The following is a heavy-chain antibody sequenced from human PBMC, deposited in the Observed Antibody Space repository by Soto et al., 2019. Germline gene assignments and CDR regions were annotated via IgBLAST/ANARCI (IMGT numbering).Heavy chain of an antibody. CDR2: INHSGST. CDR3: ARMKGLRRHGAVDI. Sequence: SETLSLTCIISGGSFSGYYWGWIRQPPGKGLEWLGQINHSGSTHYNPSLESRVLISVDTSKNLFALNLTSVTAADTAVYYCARMKGLRRHGAVDIWGQGTRVTVSS. V-gene: IGHV4-34*01. D-gene: IGHD3-10*01. CDR1: GGSFSGYY. J-gene: IGHJ3*02.